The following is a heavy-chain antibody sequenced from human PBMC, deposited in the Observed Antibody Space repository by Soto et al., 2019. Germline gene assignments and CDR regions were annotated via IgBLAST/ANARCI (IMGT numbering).Heavy chain of an antibody. CDR2: IIPIFGTA. CDR3: ARSPPPTEYQLLISWFDP. Sequence: ASVKVSCKASGGTFSSYAISWVRQAPGQGLEWMGGIIPIFGTANYAQKFQGRVTITADESTSTAYMELSSLRSEDTAVYYCARSPPPTEYQLLISWFDPWGQGTLVTVSS. CDR1: GGTFSSYA. V-gene: IGHV1-69*13. J-gene: IGHJ5*02. D-gene: IGHD2-2*01.